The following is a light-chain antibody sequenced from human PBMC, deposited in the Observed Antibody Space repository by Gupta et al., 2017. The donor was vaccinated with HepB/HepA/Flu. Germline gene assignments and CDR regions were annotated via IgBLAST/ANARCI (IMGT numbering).Light chain of an antibody. Sequence: EIVMTQSPAALSVSPGERATLSCRASQSVSSNLAWYQQQPGQPPRLLIYGASTRATGIPARFSGSGSGTEFTLTISSRQSEDFAVYYCQHYNNWPPWTFGQGTKVEVK. J-gene: IGKJ1*01. V-gene: IGKV3-15*01. CDR1: QSVSSN. CDR3: QHYNNWPPWT. CDR2: GAS.